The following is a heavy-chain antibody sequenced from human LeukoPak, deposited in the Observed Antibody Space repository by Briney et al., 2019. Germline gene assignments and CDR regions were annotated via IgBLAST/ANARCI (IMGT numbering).Heavy chain of an antibody. CDR2: ISAYNGNT. D-gene: IGHD3-22*01. J-gene: IGHJ4*02. CDR1: GYTFTSYG. V-gene: IGHV1-18*01. Sequence: ASVKVSCKASGYTFTSYGISWVRQAPGQALEWMGWISAYNGNTNYAQKLQGRVTMTTDTSTSTAYMELRSLRSDDTAVYYCARGRDYYDSSGYYVYYFDYWGQGTLVTVSS. CDR3: ARGRDYYDSSGYYVYYFDY.